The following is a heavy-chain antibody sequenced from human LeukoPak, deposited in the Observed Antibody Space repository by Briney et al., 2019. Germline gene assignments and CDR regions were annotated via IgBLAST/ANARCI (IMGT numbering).Heavy chain of an antibody. D-gene: IGHD2-15*01. V-gene: IGHV3-74*01. CDR3: ARDAAAHCSGGSCYPRY. Sequence: PGGSLRLSCAASGFTFSSYWMHWVRQAPGKGLVWVSRIKSDESSTTYADSVKGRFTTSRDNAKNTLYLQMNSLRAEDTAVYYCARDAAAHCSGGSCYPRYWGQGTLVTVSS. CDR2: IKSDESST. J-gene: IGHJ4*02. CDR1: GFTFSSYW.